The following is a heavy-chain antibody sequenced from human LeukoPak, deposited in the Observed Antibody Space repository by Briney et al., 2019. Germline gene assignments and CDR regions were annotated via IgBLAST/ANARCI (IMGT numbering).Heavy chain of an antibody. J-gene: IGHJ4*02. D-gene: IGHD6-6*01. V-gene: IGHV1-69*05. CDR1: GGTFCNYI. CDR2: IMPLFAAA. Sequence: GASVKVSCKASGGTFCNYIFNWVRQAPGQGLEWMGGIMPLFAAADYAQNFQGRVTITTDESTSTAYMELRSLRSDDTAVYYCARTEYSSSIEMSYWGQGTLVTVSS. CDR3: ARTEYSSSIEMSY.